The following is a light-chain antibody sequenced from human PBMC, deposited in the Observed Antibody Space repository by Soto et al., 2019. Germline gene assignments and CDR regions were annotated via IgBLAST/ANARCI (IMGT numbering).Light chain of an antibody. CDR3: QSYDNGLSASV. Sequence: QTVVTQPPSVSGAPGQRVTISCTGSSSNIGAGHVVHWYQQFPGRAPNLLIYGSTNRPSGVPDRFSGSKSGTSASLAITGLQAEDEADYYCQSYDNGLSASVFGGGTQLTVL. J-gene: IGLJ2*01. V-gene: IGLV1-40*01. CDR2: GST. CDR1: SSNIGAGHV.